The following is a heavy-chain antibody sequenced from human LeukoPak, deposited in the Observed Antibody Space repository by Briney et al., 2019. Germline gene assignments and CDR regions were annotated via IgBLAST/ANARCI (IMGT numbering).Heavy chain of an antibody. CDR1: GHSFTSYG. D-gene: IGHD2-15*01. CDR3: ARDSLYCSGGSCYYYYYGMDV. Sequence: ASVKVSCKASGHSFTSYGISWVRQAPGQGLEWMGWISGYNGNTNYAQKLQGRVTMTTDTSTTTAYMELRGLRSDDTAVYYCARDSLYCSGGSCYYYYYGMDVWGQGTTVTVSS. CDR2: ISGYNGNT. V-gene: IGHV1-18*01. J-gene: IGHJ6*02.